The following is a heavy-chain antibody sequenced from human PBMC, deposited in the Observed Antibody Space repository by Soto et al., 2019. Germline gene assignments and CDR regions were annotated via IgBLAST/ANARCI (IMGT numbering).Heavy chain of an antibody. CDR2: IYYSGST. CDR3: ARDRYYDSSGYYSYFDY. J-gene: IGHJ4*02. Sequence: SETLSLTCTVSGGSVSSGSYYWSWIRQPPGKGLEWIGYIYYSGSTNYNPSLKSRVTISVDTSKNQFSLKLSSVTAADTAVYYCARDRYYDSSGYYSYFDYCGQGTLVTVSS. V-gene: IGHV4-61*01. D-gene: IGHD3-22*01. CDR1: GGSVSSGSYY.